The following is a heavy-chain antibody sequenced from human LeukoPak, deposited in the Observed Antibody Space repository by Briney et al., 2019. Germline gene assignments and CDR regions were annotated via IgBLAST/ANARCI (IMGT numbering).Heavy chain of an antibody. Sequence: GASVKVSCKASGYTFTSYAISWVRQAPGQGLEWMGGIIPIFGTANYAQKFQGRVTITADESTSTAYMELSSLRSEDTAVYYCARDAMVRGVRNAFDIWGQGTMVTVSS. V-gene: IGHV1-69*13. CDR2: IIPIFGTA. CDR1: GYTFTSYA. D-gene: IGHD3-10*01. J-gene: IGHJ3*02. CDR3: ARDAMVRGVRNAFDI.